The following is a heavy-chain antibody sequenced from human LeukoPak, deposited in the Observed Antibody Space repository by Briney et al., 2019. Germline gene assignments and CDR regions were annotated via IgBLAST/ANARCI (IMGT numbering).Heavy chain of an antibody. CDR1: GFTFSTYN. D-gene: IGHD1-26*01. J-gene: IGHJ6*03. Sequence: GGSLRLSCAASGFTFSTYNMNWVRHAPGKGLEWISSITSSSSYIYYADSVKGRFTISRDNAKNSLFLQMNNLSPDDTAVYFCARDPYSGNYGNYYYYYMDVWGKGTTVTVSS. V-gene: IGHV3-21*06. CDR3: ARDPYSGNYGNYYYYYMDV. CDR2: ITSSSSYI.